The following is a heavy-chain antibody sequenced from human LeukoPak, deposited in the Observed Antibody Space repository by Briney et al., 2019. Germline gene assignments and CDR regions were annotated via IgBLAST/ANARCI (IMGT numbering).Heavy chain of an antibody. V-gene: IGHV3-33*01. Sequence: QAGGSLRLSCAASGFTFSTYGMHWVRQAPGKGLEWVAVIRYDGNNKFYVDSVRGRFTISRDNSKNTLYLQMNSLRAEDTAVYYCARAYYSDITDSPYIGYWGQGVLVTLSA. D-gene: IGHD3-22*01. J-gene: IGHJ4*02. CDR1: GFTFSTYG. CDR3: ARAYYSDITDSPYIGY. CDR2: IRYDGNNK.